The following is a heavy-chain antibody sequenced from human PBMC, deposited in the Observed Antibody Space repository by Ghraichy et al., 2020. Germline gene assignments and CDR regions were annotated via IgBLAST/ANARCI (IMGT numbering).Heavy chain of an antibody. D-gene: IGHD3-3*01. V-gene: IGHV4-34*01. CDR1: GGSFSGYY. Sequence: SETLSLTCAVYGGSFSGYYWSWIRQPPGKGLEWIGEINHSGSTNYNPSLKSRVTISVDTSKNQFSLKLSSVTAADTAVYYCARGQLRFLVRPDRVNWFDPWGQGTLVTVSS. CDR3: ARGQLRFLVRPDRVNWFDP. J-gene: IGHJ5*02. CDR2: INHSGST.